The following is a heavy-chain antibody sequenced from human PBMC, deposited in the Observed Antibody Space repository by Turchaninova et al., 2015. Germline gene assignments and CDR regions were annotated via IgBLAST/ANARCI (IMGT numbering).Heavy chain of an antibody. J-gene: IGHJ4*02. CDR2: IYYSGST. CDR1: GGSHSSGYPS. V-gene: IGHV4-30-4*01. Sequence: VQLQESGPGLVKPAQHLALHCNVSGGSHSSGYPSWSWVRQPPGKGLEWIGNIYYSGSTHYNPSLKSRVTISVDTSKNQFSLKLRSVTAADTAVYFCATQDYYGSGNWGQGTLVTVSS. CDR3: ATQDYYGSGN. D-gene: IGHD3-10*01.